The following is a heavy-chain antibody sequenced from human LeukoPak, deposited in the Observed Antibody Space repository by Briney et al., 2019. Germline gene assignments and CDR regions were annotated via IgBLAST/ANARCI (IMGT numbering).Heavy chain of an antibody. V-gene: IGHV3-7*03. D-gene: IGHD1-26*01. CDR2: IKLDGSGK. J-gene: IGHJ2*01. Sequence: GGSLRLSCVASGFTFGKYWMSWVRQAPGRGLEWVANIKLDGSGKNYVDSVKGRFTISRDNTKNSLYLQMNSLRAEDTAVYYCARGPPAEWELLLVWYFDLWGRGTLVTVSS. CDR3: ARGPPAEWELLLVWYFDL. CDR1: GFTFGKYW.